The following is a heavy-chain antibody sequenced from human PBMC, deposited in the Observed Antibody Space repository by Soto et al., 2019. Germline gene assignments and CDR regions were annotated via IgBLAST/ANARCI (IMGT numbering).Heavy chain of an antibody. Sequence: QITLKESGPTLVKPTQTLTLTCTFSGLSLSTGGLAVGWIRQPPGKALEWLALIYWDDDQRYSPSRKIRLTITNDTSKHQVVLTMTNMDPVDTATYYCAHSHEDVLTNGDAFDIWGQGTMVTVSS. J-gene: IGHJ3*02. CDR1: GLSLSTGGLA. D-gene: IGHD2-8*01. CDR2: IYWDDDQ. V-gene: IGHV2-5*02. CDR3: AHSHEDVLTNGDAFDI.